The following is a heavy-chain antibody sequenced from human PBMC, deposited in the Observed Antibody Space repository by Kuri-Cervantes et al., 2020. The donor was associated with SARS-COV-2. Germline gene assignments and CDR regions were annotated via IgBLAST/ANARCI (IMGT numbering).Heavy chain of an antibody. J-gene: IGHJ4*02. CDR1: GFSLSNARMG. V-gene: IGHV2-70*01. CDR2: IDWDDDK. D-gene: IGHD2-15*01. CDR3: ARFDSRRLLAFDY. Sequence: SGPTLVKPTETLTLTCTVSGFSLSNARMGVSWIRQPPGKALEWLALIDWDDDKYYSTSLKTRLTISKDTSKNRVVLTMTNMDPMDTATYYCARFDSRRLLAFDYWGQGTLVTVSS.